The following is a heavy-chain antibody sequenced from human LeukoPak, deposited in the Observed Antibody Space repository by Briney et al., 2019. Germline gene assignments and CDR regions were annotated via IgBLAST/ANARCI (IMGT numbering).Heavy chain of an antibody. CDR1: GYTLTELS. J-gene: IGHJ5*02. V-gene: IGHV1-24*01. D-gene: IGHD2-2*02. Sequence: ASVKVSCKVSGYTLTELSMHWVRQAPGKGLEWMGGFDPEDGETIYAQKFQGRVTMTEDTSTDTAYMELSSLRSEDTAVYYCVIWAGYCSSTSCYRGGFDPWGQGTLVTVSS. CDR2: FDPEDGET. CDR3: VIWAGYCSSTSCYRGGFDP.